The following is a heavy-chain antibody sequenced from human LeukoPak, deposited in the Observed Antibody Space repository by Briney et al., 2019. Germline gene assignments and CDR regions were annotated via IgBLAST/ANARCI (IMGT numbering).Heavy chain of an antibody. V-gene: IGHV4-34*01. CDR2: INDRGHT. Sequence: SETLSLTCAVYGVSFSGHYWTWVRQSPERGLEWIGEINDRGHTNYNPSLKSRLTLSVDTSKKEFSLKLTSVTAADTAVYFCARDPTTVYSGAYYFDICGQGTLVTVSS. J-gene: IGHJ4*02. CDR1: GVSFSGHY. CDR3: ARDPTTVYSGAYYFDI. D-gene: IGHD1-26*01.